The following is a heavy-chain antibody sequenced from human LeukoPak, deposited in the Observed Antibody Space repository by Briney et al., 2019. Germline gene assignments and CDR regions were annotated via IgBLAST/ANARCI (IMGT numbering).Heavy chain of an antibody. CDR1: RFTFSSYA. V-gene: IGHV3-23*01. D-gene: IGHD3-16*01. CDR3: AKGPRWGDFYYFDY. J-gene: IGHJ4*02. Sequence: GWSVRLSCLASRFTFSSYAMSGVGPAPGKGLEGVSGISGSDGSTYYADSVKGRFTISRDNAKNTLYLEIKSRKAEDTGVDYRAKGPRWGDFYYFDYWGQGTLLTVSS. CDR2: ISGSDGST.